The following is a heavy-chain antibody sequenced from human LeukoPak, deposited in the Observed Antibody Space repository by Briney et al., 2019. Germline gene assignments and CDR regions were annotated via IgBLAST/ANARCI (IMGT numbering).Heavy chain of an antibody. CDR3: ARSYSSSWYNWFDP. CDR2: IYYSGST. Sequence: PSETLSLTCTVSGGSISSYYWSWIRQPPGKGLEWIGYIYYSGSTNYNPSLKSRVTISVDTSKNQFSLKLSPVTAADTAVYYCARSYSSSWYNWFDPWGQGTLVTVSS. V-gene: IGHV4-59*01. CDR1: GGSISSYY. D-gene: IGHD6-13*01. J-gene: IGHJ5*02.